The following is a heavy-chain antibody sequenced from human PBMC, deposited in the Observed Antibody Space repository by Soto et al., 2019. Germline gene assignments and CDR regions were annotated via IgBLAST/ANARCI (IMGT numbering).Heavy chain of an antibody. CDR3: ATALRQLVRGGFDY. CDR1: GGSFSGYY. Sequence: ASETLSLTCAVYGGSFSGYYWSWIRQPPGKGLEWIGEINHSGSTNYNPSLKSRVTISVDTSKNQFSLKLSSVTAADTAVYYCATALRQLVRGGFDYWGQGTLVTV. V-gene: IGHV4-34*01. CDR2: INHSGST. J-gene: IGHJ4*02. D-gene: IGHD6-6*01.